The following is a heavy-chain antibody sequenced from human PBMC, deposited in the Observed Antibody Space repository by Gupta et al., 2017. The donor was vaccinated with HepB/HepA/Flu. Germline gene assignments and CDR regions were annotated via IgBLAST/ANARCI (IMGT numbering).Heavy chain of an antibody. CDR1: GFSFSLYA. D-gene: IGHD4-17*01. J-gene: IGHJ4*02. Sequence: EVQLLESGGGFVKRGGSLRLSCAASGFSFSLYALTWVRQAPGKGLEWVSSVNGRGDSPYYADSVKGRFTISRDNSKNTLFLQMNSLRVEDTAIYYCSRVPDDYGDDGAYWGQGTLVSVSS. CDR2: VNGRGDSP. CDR3: SRVPDDYGDDGAY. V-gene: IGHV3-23*01.